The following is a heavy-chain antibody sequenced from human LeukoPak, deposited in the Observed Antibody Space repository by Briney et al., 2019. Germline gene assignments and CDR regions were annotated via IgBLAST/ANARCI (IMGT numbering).Heavy chain of an antibody. CDR3: ARSSSNYYDSSGYYYGLDY. J-gene: IGHJ4*02. D-gene: IGHD3-22*01. V-gene: IGHV3-23*01. Sequence: GGTLRLSCAASGFTFSSYGMSWVRQAPGKGLEWVSAISGSGGSTYYADSVKGRFTISRDNSKNTLDLQMNSLRAEDTAVYYCARSSSNYYDSSGYYYGLDYWGQGTLVTVSS. CDR2: ISGSGGST. CDR1: GFTFSSYG.